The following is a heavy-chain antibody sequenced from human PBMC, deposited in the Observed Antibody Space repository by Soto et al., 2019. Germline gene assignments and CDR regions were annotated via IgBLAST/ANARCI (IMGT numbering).Heavy chain of an antibody. D-gene: IGHD1-26*01. J-gene: IGHJ6*02. Sequence: QVQLVQSGAEVKKPGASVKVSCKASGYTFTSYDINWVRQATGQGLEWMGWMNPNSGNTGYAQKFQGRVTMTRNTYISTAYMELSSLRSEDTAVYYCARADEPVIVGATTYYYGMDVWGQGTTVTVSS. V-gene: IGHV1-8*01. CDR1: GYTFTSYD. CDR2: MNPNSGNT. CDR3: ARADEPVIVGATTYYYGMDV.